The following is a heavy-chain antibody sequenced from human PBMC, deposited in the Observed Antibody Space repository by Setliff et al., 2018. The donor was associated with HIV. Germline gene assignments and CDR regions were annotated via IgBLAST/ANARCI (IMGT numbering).Heavy chain of an antibody. CDR2: IYYVGWS. CDR1: GDSVSSASYY. CDR3: DSTIAH. V-gene: IGHV4-61*01. D-gene: IGHD3-16*02. Sequence: PSETLSLTCTVSGDSVSSASYYWSWIRQPPGKGLQWIGRIYYVGWSKYNPSLEDRVTMSVDTSNNLKTEDTGVYYCAAPRSNLYDSTIAHWGQGTQVTVSS. J-gene: IGHJ5*02.